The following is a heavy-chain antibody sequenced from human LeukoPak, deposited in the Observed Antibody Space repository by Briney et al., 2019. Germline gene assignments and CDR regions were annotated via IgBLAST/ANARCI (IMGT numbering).Heavy chain of an antibody. Sequence: GGSLRLSCAASGFTFSSYVMSWVRQAPGKGLEWVSAISGSATNTDYIDSVKGRFTISRDNAKNSLYLQMNSLRAEDTAVYYCARFPDYYDSSGYLDYWGQGTLVTVSS. V-gene: IGHV3-23*01. CDR3: ARFPDYYDSSGYLDY. CDR1: GFTFSSYV. D-gene: IGHD3-22*01. CDR2: ISGSATNT. J-gene: IGHJ4*02.